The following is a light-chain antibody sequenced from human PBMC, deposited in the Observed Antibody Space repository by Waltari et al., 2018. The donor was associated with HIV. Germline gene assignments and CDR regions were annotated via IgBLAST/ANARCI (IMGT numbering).Light chain of an antibody. CDR1: QSVDTY. J-gene: IGKJ2*01. Sequence: EIVLTQSPATLSLSPGDRATLSCRASQSVDTYLAWYQQKPGQAPRLLIYDASNRAAGVPARVSGSGSGTDFTLTISSLEPEDSAVYYCQQRSTWYTFGQGTKLEIK. V-gene: IGKV3-11*01. CDR2: DAS. CDR3: QQRSTWYT.